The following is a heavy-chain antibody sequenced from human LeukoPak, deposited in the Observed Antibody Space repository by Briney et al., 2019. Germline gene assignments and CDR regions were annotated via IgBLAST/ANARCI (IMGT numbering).Heavy chain of an antibody. V-gene: IGHV1-69*05. Sequence: SVKVSCKASGGTFSSYAISWVRQAPGQGLEWMGGIIPIFGTANYAQKFQGRVTITTDESTSTAYMELSSLRSEDTAVYYCARGGYNWNYGDYYYMDVWGEGTTVTVSS. CDR2: IIPIFGTA. J-gene: IGHJ6*03. CDR1: GGTFSSYA. D-gene: IGHD1-7*01. CDR3: ARGGYNWNYGDYYYMDV.